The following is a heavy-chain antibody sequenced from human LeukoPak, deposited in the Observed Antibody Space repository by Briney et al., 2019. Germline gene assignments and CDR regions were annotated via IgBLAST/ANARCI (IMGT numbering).Heavy chain of an antibody. J-gene: IGHJ2*01. D-gene: IGHD4-17*01. CDR3: ATLYGDYNWYFDL. CDR1: GLTFSRYI. Sequence: GGSLRLSCASSGLTFSRYIMGWVRQAPGKGLEWVSTLSASGSSTFYAASVKGRFTVSRDNSKNTLFLQMNTLRAEDTAVYYCATLYGDYNWYFDLWGRGTLVTVSS. V-gene: IGHV3-23*01. CDR2: LSASGSST.